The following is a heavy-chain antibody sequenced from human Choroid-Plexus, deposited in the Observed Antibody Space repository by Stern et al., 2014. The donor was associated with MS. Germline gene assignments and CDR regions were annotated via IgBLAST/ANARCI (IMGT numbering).Heavy chain of an antibody. D-gene: IGHD2-8*01. Sequence: VQLVESGGGVVQPGRPLRLSCAASGFTFGSCAMHWVRQAPGKGLEWVAGVSYDGSNKYYADSVKGRFTVSRDTSQNTLYMQMSSLRAEDTAVYYCAKDRQYLTYFFDHWGQGSLVTVSS. V-gene: IGHV3-30*18. J-gene: IGHJ5*02. CDR3: AKDRQYLTYFFDH. CDR2: VSYDGSNK. CDR1: GFTFGSCA.